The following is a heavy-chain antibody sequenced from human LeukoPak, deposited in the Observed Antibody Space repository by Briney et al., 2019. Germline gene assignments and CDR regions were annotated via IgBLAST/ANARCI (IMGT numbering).Heavy chain of an antibody. V-gene: IGHV4-61*01. J-gene: IGHJ4*02. CDR1: GGSVSSGSYY. D-gene: IGHD2-15*01. CDR3: ASAPARYCSGGSCYSPFDY. Sequence: SETLSLTCTVSGGSVSSGSYYWSWIRQPPGKGLEWIGYIYYSGSTDYNPSLKSRVTISVDTSKNQFSLKLSSVTAADTAVYYCASAPARYCSGGSCYSPFDYWGQGTLVTVSS. CDR2: IYYSGST.